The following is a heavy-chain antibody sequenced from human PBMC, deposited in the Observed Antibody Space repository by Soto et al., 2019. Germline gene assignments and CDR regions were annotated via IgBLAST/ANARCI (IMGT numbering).Heavy chain of an antibody. Sequence: QVQLQESGPGLVKPSGTLSLTCAVSGDFISSSRWWTWVRQPPGKGLEWIGEIYHNGNTNYNTSLKSRVTISVDKSKNQFSLKLNSVTAADTAIYYCGDPPSAFWGQGTLVTVSS. CDR3: GDPPSAF. CDR2: IYHNGNT. J-gene: IGHJ4*02. V-gene: IGHV4-4*02. CDR1: GDFISSSRW. D-gene: IGHD6-19*01.